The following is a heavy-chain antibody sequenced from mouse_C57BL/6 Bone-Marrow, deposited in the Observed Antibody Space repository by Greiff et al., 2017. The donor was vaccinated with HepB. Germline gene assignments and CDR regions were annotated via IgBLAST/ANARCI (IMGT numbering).Heavy chain of an antibody. CDR3: ARSPVYFDV. V-gene: IGHV1-64*01. CDR2: IHPNSGST. Sequence: QVQLQQPGAELVKPGASVKMSCKASGYTFTSYWITWVKQRPGQGLEWIGMIHPNSGSTNYNEKFKSKATLTVDKSSSTAYMQLSSLTSEDSAVYYCARSPVYFDVWGTGTTVTVSS. CDR1: GYTFTSYW. J-gene: IGHJ1*03.